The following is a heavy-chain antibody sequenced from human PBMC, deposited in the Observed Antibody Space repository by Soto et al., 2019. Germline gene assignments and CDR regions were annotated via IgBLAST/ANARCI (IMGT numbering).Heavy chain of an antibody. Sequence: GTSVEACSKDPRDRNTSYCMCWVRHATGQGLEWMGWINAGNGNTKYSQKFQGRVTITRDTSASTAYMELSSLRSEDTAVYYCARLVGDPRPSYYYGSGSPTYYYYYGMDVWGQGTTVTVSS. V-gene: IGHV1-3*01. CDR1: RDRNTSYC. J-gene: IGHJ6*02. CDR3: ARLVGDPRPSYYYGSGSPTYYYYYGMDV. D-gene: IGHD3-10*01. CDR2: INAGNGNT.